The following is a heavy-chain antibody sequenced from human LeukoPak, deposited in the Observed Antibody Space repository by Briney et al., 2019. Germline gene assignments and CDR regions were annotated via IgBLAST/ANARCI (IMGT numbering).Heavy chain of an antibody. J-gene: IGHJ4*02. CDR1: GGSISSYY. CDR2: IYYSGST. D-gene: IGHD3-9*01. V-gene: IGHV4-59*08. Sequence: SETLSLTCTVSGGSISSYYWSWIRQPPGKGLEWIGYIYYSGSTNYNPSLKSRVTISVDTSKTQFSLKLSSVTAADTAVYYCARHGIRYFDWGIDYWGQGTLVTVSS. CDR3: ARHGIRYFDWGIDY.